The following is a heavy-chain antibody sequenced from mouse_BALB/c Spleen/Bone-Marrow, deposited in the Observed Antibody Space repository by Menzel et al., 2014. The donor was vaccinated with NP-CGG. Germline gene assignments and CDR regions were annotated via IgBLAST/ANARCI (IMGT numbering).Heavy chain of an antibody. CDR1: GFNIKDTY. J-gene: IGHJ1*01. V-gene: IGHV14-3*02. D-gene: IGHD1-3*01. Sequence: VQLQQSGAELVKPGASVKLSCSASGFNIKDTYMHWVKQRPEQGLEWIGRIDPANGNTKYDPKFQDKATITADTSSNTVDLQLSSLTFEDTAVYYCARQEFAIYGYFDVWGAGTTVTVSS. CDR3: ARQEFAIYGYFDV. CDR2: IDPANGNT.